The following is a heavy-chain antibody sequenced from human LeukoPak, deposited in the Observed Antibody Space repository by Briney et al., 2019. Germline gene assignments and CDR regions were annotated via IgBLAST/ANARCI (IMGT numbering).Heavy chain of an antibody. D-gene: IGHD1-7*01. CDR1: GGSFSGYY. CDR3: ARAWNWNYAELGY. V-gene: IGHV4-59*01. CDR2: IYYSGST. J-gene: IGHJ4*02. Sequence: SETLSLTCAVYGGSFSGYYWSWIRQPPGKGLEWIGYIYYSGSTNYNPSLKSRVTISVDTSKNQLSLKLSSVTAADTAVYYCARAWNWNYAELGYWGQGTLVTVSS.